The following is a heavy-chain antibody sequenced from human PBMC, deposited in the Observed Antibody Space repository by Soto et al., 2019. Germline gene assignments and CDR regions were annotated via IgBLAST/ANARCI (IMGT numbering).Heavy chain of an antibody. CDR3: AREGHRAVAGTSDFGLNY. CDR1: GFTFSSYW. V-gene: IGHV3-7*01. D-gene: IGHD6-19*01. J-gene: IGHJ4*02. Sequence: EVQLVESGGGLVQPGGSLRLSCAASGFTFSSYWMSWVRQAPGKGLEWVANIKQDGSEKYYVDSVKGRFTISRDNAKNSLYLQMNSLRAEDTAVYYCAREGHRAVAGTSDFGLNYWGQGTLVTVSS. CDR2: IKQDGSEK.